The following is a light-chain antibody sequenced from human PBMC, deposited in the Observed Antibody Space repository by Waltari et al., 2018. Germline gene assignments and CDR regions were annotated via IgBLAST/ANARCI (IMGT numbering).Light chain of an antibody. J-gene: IGKJ2*02. V-gene: IGKV3-15*01. CDR2: GAS. Sequence: EILMTQSPATLSVSPGKTATLSCRASQHVSNNLAWYQHKPGQPPRLLISGASTRATGVPARFSGSGSGTEFTLTISSLQSEDSAIYFCQQYNTWPPSTFGQGTKLEIK. CDR1: QHVSNN. CDR3: QQYNTWPPST.